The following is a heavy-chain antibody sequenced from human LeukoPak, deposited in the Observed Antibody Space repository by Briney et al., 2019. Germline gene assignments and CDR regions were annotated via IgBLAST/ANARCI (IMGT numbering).Heavy chain of an antibody. D-gene: IGHD3-22*01. J-gene: IGHJ4*02. CDR2: ISSSSSYI. CDR1: GFTFSGYS. V-gene: IGHV3-21*04. CDR3: ASPIVVVTQPSDY. Sequence: GGSLRLSCAASGFTFSGYSMNWVRQAPGKGLEWVSSISSSSSYIYYADSVKGRFTISRDNAKNSLYLQMNSLRAEDTAVYYCASPIVVVTQPSDYWGQGTLVTVSS.